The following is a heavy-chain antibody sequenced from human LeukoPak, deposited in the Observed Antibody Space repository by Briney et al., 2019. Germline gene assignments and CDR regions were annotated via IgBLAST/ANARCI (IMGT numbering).Heavy chain of an antibody. V-gene: IGHV4-59*08. CDR2: IYYSGST. Sequence: SETLSLTCTVSGGSISSYYWSWIRQPPGKGLEWIGYIYYSGSTNYNLSLKSRVTISVDTSKNQFSLKLSSVTAADTAVYYCARLRTEYDTFDIWGQGTMVTVSS. CDR3: ARLRTEYDTFDI. J-gene: IGHJ3*02. D-gene: IGHD3-10*01. CDR1: GGSISSYY.